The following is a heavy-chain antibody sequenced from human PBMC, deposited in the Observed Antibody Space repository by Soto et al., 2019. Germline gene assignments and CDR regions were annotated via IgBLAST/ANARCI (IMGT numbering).Heavy chain of an antibody. V-gene: IGHV3-9*01. CDR3: AKGASTTVFAFNDY. J-gene: IGHJ4*02. Sequence: EVQLVESGGGLVQPGRSLRLSCAASGFTFDDYAMHWVRQGPGKGLEWVSSISWNSGNLGYADSVKGRSTISRDNAKNSLCLQMNSLRGEDTALYYCAKGASTTVFAFNDYWGQGTLVTVSS. CDR2: ISWNSGNL. D-gene: IGHD4-17*01. CDR1: GFTFDDYA.